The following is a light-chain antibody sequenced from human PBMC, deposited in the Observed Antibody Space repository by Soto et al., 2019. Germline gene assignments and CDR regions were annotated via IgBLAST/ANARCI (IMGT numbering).Light chain of an antibody. J-gene: IGKJ2*01. V-gene: IGKV3-20*01. CDR2: GAS. CDR3: QQYGNSPFT. CDR1: QSLSSNY. Sequence: EIVLTQSPGTLSLSPGERATLSCRASQSLSSNYLAWYKQTPGQAPRLLMYGASNMATGIPDRFSGSGSGTDFTLTISRLEPEDFAVYYFQQYGNSPFTFGQGTRVEIK.